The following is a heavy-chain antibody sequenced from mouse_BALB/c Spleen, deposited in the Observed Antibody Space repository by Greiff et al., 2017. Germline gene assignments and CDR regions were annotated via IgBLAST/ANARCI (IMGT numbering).Heavy chain of an antibody. J-gene: IGHJ2*01. CDR1: GYTFTNHH. V-gene: IGHV1S45*01. CDR2: INPYNDYT. CDR3: ARKLYRYDEENGLDY. Sequence: VHVKQPGAELVRPGASVKISCKAFGYTFTNHHINWVKQRPGQGLDWIGYINPYNDYTSYNQKFKGKATLTVDKSSSTAYMELSSLTSEDSAVYYCARKLYRYDEENGLDYWGQGTTLTVAS. D-gene: IGHD2-14*01.